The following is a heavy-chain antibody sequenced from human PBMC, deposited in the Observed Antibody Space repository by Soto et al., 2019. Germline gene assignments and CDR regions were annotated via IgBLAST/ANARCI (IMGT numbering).Heavy chain of an antibody. CDR1: GYTFTSYG. D-gene: IGHD3-9*01. J-gene: IGHJ2*01. CDR3: AREFGAHGILTYWYFDL. Sequence: ASVQVSCKASGYTFTSYGISWVRQAPGQGLEWMGWISAYNGNTNYAQKLQGRVTMTTDTSTSTAYMELRSLRSDDTAVYYCAREFGAHGILTYWYFDLWGRGTLVNVSS. CDR2: ISAYNGNT. V-gene: IGHV1-18*01.